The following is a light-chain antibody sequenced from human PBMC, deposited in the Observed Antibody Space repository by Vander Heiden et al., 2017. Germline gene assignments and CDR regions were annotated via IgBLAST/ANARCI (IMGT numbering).Light chain of an antibody. CDR1: QSISSY. CDR3: QQNYSTPPLFT. J-gene: IGKJ3*01. CDR2: AAS. V-gene: IGKV1-39*01. Sequence: DIQMTQSPSSLSASVGDRVTITCRASQSISSYLNWYQQKPGKAPKLLIYAASSLQSGVPSRFSGSGSGTDFTLTISSLQPEDFATYYCQQNYSTPPLFTFGPGTKVDIK.